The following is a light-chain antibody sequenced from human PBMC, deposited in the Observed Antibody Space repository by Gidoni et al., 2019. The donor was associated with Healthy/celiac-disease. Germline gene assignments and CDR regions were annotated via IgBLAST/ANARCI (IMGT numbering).Light chain of an antibody. CDR2: QDN. Sequence: SYELTQPPSVSVSPGQTASIPCSGDELGDKYASWYQRKPGQSPVVVISQDNKRPSGIPERFSGSNSGNRATLTISGTQGMDEADYYCQAWDSSTVVFGGGTKLTVL. CDR3: QAWDSSTVV. J-gene: IGLJ2*01. V-gene: IGLV3-1*01. CDR1: ELGDKY.